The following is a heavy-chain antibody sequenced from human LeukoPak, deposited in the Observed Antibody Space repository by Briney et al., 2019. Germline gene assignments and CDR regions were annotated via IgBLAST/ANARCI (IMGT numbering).Heavy chain of an antibody. Sequence: ASVKVSCKASGYTFTSYGISWVRQAPGQGLEWMGWISAYNGNTNYAQKLQGRVTMTTDTSTSTAYMELRSLRSDDTAVYYCARDLSGYCSSTSCYGDAFDIWGQGTMVTVSS. CDR3: ARDLSGYCSSTSCYGDAFDI. CDR2: ISAYNGNT. D-gene: IGHD2-2*01. J-gene: IGHJ3*02. CDR1: GYTFTSYG. V-gene: IGHV1-18*01.